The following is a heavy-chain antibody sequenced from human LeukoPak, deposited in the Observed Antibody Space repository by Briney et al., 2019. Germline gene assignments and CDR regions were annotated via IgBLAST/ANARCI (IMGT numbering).Heavy chain of an antibody. CDR1: GFTFSNYW. Sequence: GGSLRLSCAASGFTFSNYWMSWVRHAPGKGLEWVANIKQDGSEKYYVDSVKGRFTISRDNAKNSLYLQMNSLRVEDTAVYYCARERWFGESLDYWAREPWSPSPQ. CDR3: ARERWFGESLDY. CDR2: IKQDGSEK. V-gene: IGHV3-7*01. J-gene: IGHJ4*02. D-gene: IGHD3-10*01.